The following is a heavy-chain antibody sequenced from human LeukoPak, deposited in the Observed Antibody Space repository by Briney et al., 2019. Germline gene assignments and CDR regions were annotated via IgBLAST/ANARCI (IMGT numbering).Heavy chain of an antibody. D-gene: IGHD3-10*01. CDR3: ATYGSGSSEDFYDY. CDR2: ISAYNGNT. V-gene: IGHV1-18*01. CDR1: GYTFTSYG. J-gene: IGHJ4*02. Sequence: ASVKVSCKASGYTFTSYGISWVRQAPGQGLEWMGWISAYNGNTNYAQKLQGRVTMTTDTSTSTAYMELRSLRSDDTAVYYCATYGSGSSEDFYDYWGQGTLVTVSS.